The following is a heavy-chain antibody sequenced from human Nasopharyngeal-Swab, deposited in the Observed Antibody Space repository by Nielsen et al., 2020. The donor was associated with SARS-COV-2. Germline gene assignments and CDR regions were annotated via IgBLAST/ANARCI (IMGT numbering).Heavy chain of an antibody. CDR3: VRGPVEGATGYFQF. CDR2: IDMRGRTT. V-gene: IGHV3-23*05. CDR1: GVTFSSYA. J-gene: IGHJ1*01. Sequence: GESLKISCVASGVTFSSYAMSWVRQAPGKGLEWVARIDMRGRTTTHVDSVKGRFTISRDNAKNTLSLQMNSLTPADTAVYFCVRGPVEGATGYFQFWGQGTLVTVSS. D-gene: IGHD1-26*01.